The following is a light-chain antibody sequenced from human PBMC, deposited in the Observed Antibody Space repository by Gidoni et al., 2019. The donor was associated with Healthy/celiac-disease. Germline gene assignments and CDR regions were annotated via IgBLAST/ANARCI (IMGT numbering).Light chain of an antibody. Sequence: QSALTQPPSVSGPPGQSITISCTGTSSDVGGYNYVSWYQQHPGKAPKLMIYEVSNRPSGVSNRFSGSKSGNTASLTISGLQAEDEADYYCSSYTSSSTRVFGGGTKLTVL. CDR2: EVS. V-gene: IGLV2-14*01. CDR3: SSYTSSSTRV. J-gene: IGLJ2*01. CDR1: SSDVGGYNY.